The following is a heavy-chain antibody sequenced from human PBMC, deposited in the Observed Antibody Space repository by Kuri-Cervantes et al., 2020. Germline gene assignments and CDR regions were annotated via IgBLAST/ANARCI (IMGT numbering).Heavy chain of an antibody. Sequence: GESLKISCAASGFTFSSCWMNWVRQAPGKGLEWVSSISSSSSYIYYADSVKGRFTISRDNAKNSLYLQMNSLRAEDTAVYYCAKPKYSSSSGLGYYYYGMDVWGQGTTVTVSS. CDR1: GFTFSSCW. CDR3: AKPKYSSSSGLGYYYYGMDV. J-gene: IGHJ6*02. V-gene: IGHV3-21*01. CDR2: ISSSSSYI. D-gene: IGHD6-6*01.